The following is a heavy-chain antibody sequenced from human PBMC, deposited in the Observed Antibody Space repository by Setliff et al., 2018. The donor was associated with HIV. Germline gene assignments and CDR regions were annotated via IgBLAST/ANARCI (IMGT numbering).Heavy chain of an antibody. CDR1: GGSFSGYY. J-gene: IGHJ4*02. V-gene: IGHV4-34*01. CDR2: INHSGST. CDR3: ARGGILAIRGVSQIDY. Sequence: SETLSLTCAVYGGSFSGYYWSWIRQPPGKGLEWIGEINHSGSTNYNPSLKSRVTISVDTSKNQFSLKLSSVTAADTAVYYCARGGILAIRGVSQIDYWGQGTPVTVSS. D-gene: IGHD3-10*01.